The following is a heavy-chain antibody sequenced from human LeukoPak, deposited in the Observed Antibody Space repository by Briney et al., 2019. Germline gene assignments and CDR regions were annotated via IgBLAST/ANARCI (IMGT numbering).Heavy chain of an antibody. D-gene: IGHD3/OR15-3a*01. V-gene: IGHV3-48*01. Sequence: GGSWGFSGAASGLTFRGFSLNWFGQVPGKGWKGVSYIGTSSSTIYYADSVKGRFTISRDNAKNSLYLQMNSLRAEDTAVYYCARDRTVDAFDIWGQGTMVTVSS. CDR3: ARDRTVDAFDI. J-gene: IGHJ3*02. CDR2: IGTSSSTI. CDR1: GLTFRGFS.